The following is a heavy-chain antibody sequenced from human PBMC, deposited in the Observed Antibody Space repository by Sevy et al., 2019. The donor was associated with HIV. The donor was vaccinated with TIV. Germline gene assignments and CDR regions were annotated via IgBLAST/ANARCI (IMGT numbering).Heavy chain of an antibody. D-gene: IGHD6-19*01. CDR3: ARLATYSSGGL. CDR2: VYPRGST. CDR1: GGSISNSY. J-gene: IGHJ4*02. V-gene: IGHV4-4*07. Sequence: SETLSLTCTVSGGSISNSYWTWIRQPAGKGLEWIGHVYPRGSTNCSPSLNNRVTMSVDTSKNHCSLGLESVTAADTAVYYCARLATYSSGGLRGQGTLVTVSS.